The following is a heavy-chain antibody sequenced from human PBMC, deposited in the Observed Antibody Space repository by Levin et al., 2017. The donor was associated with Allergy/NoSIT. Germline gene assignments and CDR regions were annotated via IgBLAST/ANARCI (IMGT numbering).Heavy chain of an antibody. J-gene: IGHJ3*02. CDR1: GFTFSGYD. Sequence: PSQTLSLTCAASGFTFSGYDMHWVRQAPGKGLEWVAVIWFDGSNKYYADSVQGRFTISRDNSKNTLYLQLNSLRAEDTAVYYCARDGQYYDFWSGSYKASSGIWGRGTMLTVSS. D-gene: IGHD3-3*01. V-gene: IGHV3-33*01. CDR3: ARDGQYYDFWSGSYKASSGI. CDR2: IWFDGSNK.